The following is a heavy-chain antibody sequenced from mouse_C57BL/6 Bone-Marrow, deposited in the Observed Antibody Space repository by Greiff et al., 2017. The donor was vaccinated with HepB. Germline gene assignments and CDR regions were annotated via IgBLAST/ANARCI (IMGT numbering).Heavy chain of an antibody. CDR3: ARFRVYYDYDDAMDY. Sequence: VKLLESGAELMKPGASVKLSCKATGYTFTGYWIEWVKQRPGHGLEWIGEILPGSGSTNYNEKFKGKATFTADTSSNTAYMQLSSLATEDSAIYYCARFRVYYDYDDAMDYWGQGTSVTVSS. CDR1: GYTFTGYW. V-gene: IGHV1-9*01. CDR2: ILPGSGST. J-gene: IGHJ4*01. D-gene: IGHD2-4*01.